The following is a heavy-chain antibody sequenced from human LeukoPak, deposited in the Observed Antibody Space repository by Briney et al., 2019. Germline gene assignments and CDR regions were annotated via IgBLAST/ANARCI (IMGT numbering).Heavy chain of an antibody. CDR2: IYTSGST. CDR1: GGSISRYY. J-gene: IGHJ4*02. V-gene: IGHV4-4*07. CDR3: ARGSKPGDCQDY. D-gene: IGHD2-21*02. Sequence: SETLSLTCTVSGGSISRYYWSWIRQPAGKGLEWIGHIYTSGSTNYNPSLKSRVTMSVDTSKNQFSLKLSSVTAADTAVYYCARGSKPGDCQDYWGQGTLVTVSS.